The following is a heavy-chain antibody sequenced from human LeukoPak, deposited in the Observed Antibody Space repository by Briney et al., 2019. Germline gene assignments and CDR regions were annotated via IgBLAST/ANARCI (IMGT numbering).Heavy chain of an antibody. D-gene: IGHD3-22*01. V-gene: IGHV3-7*01. CDR2: IKQDGTEK. Sequence: PGGSLRLSCAASGFTFTTYWMSWVRQAPGKGLEWVANIKQDGTEKYYVDSVKGRFTISRDNAKNSLYLQMSSLRAEDTAVYYCARDVYYYDSSGYPDAFDIWGQGTMVTVSS. CDR1: GFTFTTYW. J-gene: IGHJ3*02. CDR3: ARDVYYYDSSGYPDAFDI.